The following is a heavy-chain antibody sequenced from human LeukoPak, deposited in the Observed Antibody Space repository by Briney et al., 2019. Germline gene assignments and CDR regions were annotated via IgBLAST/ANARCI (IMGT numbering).Heavy chain of an antibody. J-gene: IGHJ4*02. CDR2: IGAGRDT. CDR1: GFTFSSYA. D-gene: IGHD1-26*01. Sequence: GGSLRLSCAASGFTFSSYAMSWVRQAPGKGLEWVSTIGAGRDTHYADSVKGWFTISRDNSKNTLYLQLNSLRAEDTAVYYCAKGGKWDVTPFDYWGQGTLVTVSS. CDR3: AKGGKWDVTPFDY. V-gene: IGHV3-23*01.